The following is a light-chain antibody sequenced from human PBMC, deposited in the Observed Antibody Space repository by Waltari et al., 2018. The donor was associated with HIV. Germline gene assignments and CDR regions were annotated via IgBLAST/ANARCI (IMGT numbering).Light chain of an antibody. Sequence: QSVLTQPPSVSGAPGQRVIISCTGSSSHIGATFDAPCYQLLPGTAPKLLIYATSNRPSGVPDRLSGSKSGTSASLAITGLQAEDEAEYHCQSFDSSLNAYVFGPGTTVVVL. V-gene: IGLV1-40*02. J-gene: IGLJ1*01. CDR1: SSHIGATFD. CDR3: QSFDSSLNAYV. CDR2: ATS.